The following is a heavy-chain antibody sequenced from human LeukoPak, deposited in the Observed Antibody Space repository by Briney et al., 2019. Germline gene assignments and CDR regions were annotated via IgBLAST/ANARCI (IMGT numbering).Heavy chain of an antibody. D-gene: IGHD3-3*01. CDR1: GGSISSGGYY. CDR3: ARRVATSGNFFDY. Sequence: SQTLSLTCTVSGGSISSGGYYWSWIRQPPGKGLEWIGYIYHSGSTYYNPSLKSRVTISVDRSKNQFSLKLSSVTAADTAVYYCARRVATSGNFFDYWGPGTLVTVS. J-gene: IGHJ4*02. V-gene: IGHV4-30-2*01. CDR2: IYHSGST.